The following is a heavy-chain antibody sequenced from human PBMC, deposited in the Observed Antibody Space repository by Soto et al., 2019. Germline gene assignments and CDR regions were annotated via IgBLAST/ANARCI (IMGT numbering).Heavy chain of an antibody. D-gene: IGHD1-1*01. V-gene: IGHV4-61*08. CDR1: GGSVSSGDYY. J-gene: IGHJ4*02. CDR3: ARERTGDPTFFDY. CDR2: VYYSGST. Sequence: SETLSLTCTVSGGSVSSGDYYWSWIRQPPGKGLQWIGYVYYSGSTDYNPSLKSRVTISVDTSKNQFSLKLTSVTVADTAVYYCARERTGDPTFFDYWGQGTLVTVSS.